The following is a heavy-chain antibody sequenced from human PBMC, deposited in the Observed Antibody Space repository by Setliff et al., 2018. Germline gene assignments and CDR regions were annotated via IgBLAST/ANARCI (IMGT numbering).Heavy chain of an antibody. D-gene: IGHD3-10*01. CDR2: IYYSGST. CDR3: ARHKSNGSGSYPSLYMDV. J-gene: IGHJ6*03. CDR1: GGSISRYY. Sequence: SETLSLTCTVSGGSISRYYWSWIRQPPGKGLEWIGTIYYSGSTYSNPSLKSRLIISVDAPDNQFSVKLSSVTAADTAVYYCARHKSNGSGSYPSLYMDVWGKGIMVTVSS. V-gene: IGHV4-59*04.